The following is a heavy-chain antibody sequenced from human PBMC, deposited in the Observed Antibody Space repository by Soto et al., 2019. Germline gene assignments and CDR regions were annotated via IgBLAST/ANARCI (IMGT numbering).Heavy chain of an antibody. CDR3: AKGIMVRGVRHYYYGMDV. V-gene: IGHV3-9*01. D-gene: IGHD3-10*01. J-gene: IGHJ6*02. Sequence: EVQLVESGGGLVQPGRSLRPSCAASGFTFDDYAMHWVRQAPGKGLEWVSGISWNSGSIGYADSVKGRFTISRDNAKNSLYLQMNSLRAEDTALYYCAKGIMVRGVRHYYYGMDVWGQGTTVTVSS. CDR2: ISWNSGSI. CDR1: GFTFDDYA.